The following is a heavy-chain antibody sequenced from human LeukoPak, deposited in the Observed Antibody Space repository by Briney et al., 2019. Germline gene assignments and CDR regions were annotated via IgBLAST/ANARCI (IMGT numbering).Heavy chain of an antibody. CDR1: GGSISSSNW. D-gene: IGHD3-10*01. Sequence: SETLPLTCAVSGGSISSSNWWSWVRQPPGKGLEWIGEIYHSGSTNYNPSLKSRVTVSVDKSKNQFSLKLSSVTAADTAVYYCARFYSSLVYFDYWGQGTLVTVSS. J-gene: IGHJ4*02. CDR3: ARFYSSLVYFDY. CDR2: IYHSGST. V-gene: IGHV4-4*02.